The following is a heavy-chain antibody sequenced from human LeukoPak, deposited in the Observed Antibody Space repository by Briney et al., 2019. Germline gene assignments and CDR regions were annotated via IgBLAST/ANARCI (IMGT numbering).Heavy chain of an antibody. CDR1: GFTFSSYW. Sequence: GGSLRLSCAASGFTFSSYWMHWVRQAPGKGLVWVSRINGDGSTSNYADSVKGRFTISRDNAKNTLYLQMNSLRAEDTAVYYCARGGYGMDVWGQGTTVTVSS. V-gene: IGHV3-74*01. J-gene: IGHJ6*02. CDR3: ARGGYGMDV. CDR2: INGDGSTS.